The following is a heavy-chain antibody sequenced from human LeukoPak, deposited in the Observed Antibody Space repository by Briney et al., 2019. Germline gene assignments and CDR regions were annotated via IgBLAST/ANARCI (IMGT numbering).Heavy chain of an antibody. Sequence: GGSLRLSCAASGFTVSSNYMSWVRQAPGKGLEWVSVIYSGGSTYYADSVKGRFTISRDNSKNTLYLQMNSLRAEDTAVYHCARAAYCGGDCFGALDYWGQGTLVTVSS. CDR1: GFTVSSNY. D-gene: IGHD2-21*02. CDR2: IYSGGST. J-gene: IGHJ4*02. CDR3: ARAAYCGGDCFGALDY. V-gene: IGHV3-53*01.